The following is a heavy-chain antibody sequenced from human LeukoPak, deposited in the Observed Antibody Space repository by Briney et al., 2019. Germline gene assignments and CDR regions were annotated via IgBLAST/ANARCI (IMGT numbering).Heavy chain of an antibody. Sequence: ASVKVSCKASGYTFTNYGISWVRQAPGQGLEWMGWVSGDNRIANYAQKFQDRVTLTPDTSTNTAYMELKSLRSEDTAVYYCARGRSWAQFPFDYWGQGTLVTVSS. V-gene: IGHV1-18*01. CDR3: ARGRSWAQFPFDY. J-gene: IGHJ4*02. CDR2: VSGDNRIA. CDR1: GYTFTNYG. D-gene: IGHD5-24*01.